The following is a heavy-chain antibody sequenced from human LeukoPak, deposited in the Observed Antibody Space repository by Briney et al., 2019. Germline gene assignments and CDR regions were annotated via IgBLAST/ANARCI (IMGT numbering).Heavy chain of an antibody. Sequence: SESLSLTCAVSGGSISTTNWWSWVRLPPGKGLEWIGETHHSGSTNSDPSLKSRVTISVDKSKNQFSLKLSSVTAADTAVYYCARKIAVAPYYFDYWGQGTLVTVSS. J-gene: IGHJ4*02. CDR3: ARKIAVAPYYFDY. D-gene: IGHD6-19*01. V-gene: IGHV4-4*02. CDR1: GGSISTTNW. CDR2: THHSGST.